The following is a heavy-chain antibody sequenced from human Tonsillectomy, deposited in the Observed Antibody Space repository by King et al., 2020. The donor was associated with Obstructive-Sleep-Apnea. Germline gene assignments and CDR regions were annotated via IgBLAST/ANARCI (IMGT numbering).Heavy chain of an antibody. CDR1: GGSISSSSYY. D-gene: IGHD1-26*01. CDR2: IYYSGST. V-gene: IGHV4-39*07. Sequence: QLQESGPGLVKPSETLSLTCTVSGGSISSSSYYWGWIRQPPGKGLEWIGSIYYSGSTYYNPSLKSRVTISVDTSKNQFSLKLSSVTAADTAVYYCARVRLGATFDYWGQGTLVTVSS. J-gene: IGHJ4*02. CDR3: ARVRLGATFDY.